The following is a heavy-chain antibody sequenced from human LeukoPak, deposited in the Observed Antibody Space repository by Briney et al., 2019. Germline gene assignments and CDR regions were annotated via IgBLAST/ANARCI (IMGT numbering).Heavy chain of an antibody. V-gene: IGHV4-59*01. D-gene: IGHD6-13*01. J-gene: IGHJ4*02. CDR2: IYYSGST. Sequence: SETLSLTCTVSGGSISSYYWSWIRQPPGKGLEWIGYIYYSGSTNYNPSLKSRVTISVDTSKNQFSLKLSSVTAADTAVYYCARDSAAGLYWGQGTLVTVSS. CDR3: ARDSAAGLY. CDR1: GGSISSYY.